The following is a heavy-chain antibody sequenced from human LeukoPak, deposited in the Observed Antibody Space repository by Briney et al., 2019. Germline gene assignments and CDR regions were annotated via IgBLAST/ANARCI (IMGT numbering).Heavy chain of an antibody. J-gene: IGHJ4*02. D-gene: IGHD5-18*01. CDR3: ARALWLPASLYFDY. CDR1: GGSISGYY. Sequence: PSETLSLTCTVSGGSISGYYWSWIRQPPGKGLEWIGYIFYSGSTNYNPSLKSRVTISVDTSKNQFSLKLSSVTAADTAVYYCARALWLPASLYFDYWGQGTLVTVSS. CDR2: IFYSGST. V-gene: IGHV4-59*01.